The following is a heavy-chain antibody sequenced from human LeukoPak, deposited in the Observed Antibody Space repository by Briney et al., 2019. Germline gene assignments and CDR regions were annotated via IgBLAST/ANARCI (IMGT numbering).Heavy chain of an antibody. J-gene: IGHJ6*02. CDR1: GFTFSGSA. CDR2: IRSKANSYAT. Sequence: GGSLRLSCAASGFTFSGSAMHWVRQASGKGLEWVGRIRSKANSYATAYAASVKGRFTISRDDSKNTAYLQMNSLKTEDTAVYYCTSEWELGGDYYYYYGMDVCGQGTTVTVSS. CDR3: TSEWELGGDYYYYYGMDV. V-gene: IGHV3-73*01. D-gene: IGHD1-26*01.